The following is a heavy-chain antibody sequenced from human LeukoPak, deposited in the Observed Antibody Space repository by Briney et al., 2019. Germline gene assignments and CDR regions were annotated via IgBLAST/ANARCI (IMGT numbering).Heavy chain of an antibody. CDR1: GFNFSSYG. J-gene: IGHJ4*02. CDR2: IWYDGSNK. Sequence: GGSLRLSCAASGFNFSSYGMHWVRQAPGKGLEWVAVIWYDGSNKYYADSVKGRFTISRDNSKNTLYLQMNSLRAEDTAIFYCAKSRSGWYLFDCWGQGTLVTVSS. D-gene: IGHD6-19*01. V-gene: IGHV3-33*06. CDR3: AKSRSGWYLFDC.